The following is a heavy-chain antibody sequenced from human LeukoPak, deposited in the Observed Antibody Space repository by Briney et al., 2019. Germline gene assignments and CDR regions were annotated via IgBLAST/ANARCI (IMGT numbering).Heavy chain of an antibody. CDR3: ARGYYDSSGYPDAFEI. V-gene: IGHV4-59*12. CDR1: GGSISSYY. J-gene: IGHJ3*02. Sequence: SETLSLTCTVSGGSISSYYWSWIRQPPGKGLEWIGYIYHSGSAYYNPSLKSRVTISVDRSKKQFSLKLSAVTAADTAVYYCARGYYDSSGYPDAFEIWGQGTMVTVSS. D-gene: IGHD3-22*01. CDR2: IYHSGSA.